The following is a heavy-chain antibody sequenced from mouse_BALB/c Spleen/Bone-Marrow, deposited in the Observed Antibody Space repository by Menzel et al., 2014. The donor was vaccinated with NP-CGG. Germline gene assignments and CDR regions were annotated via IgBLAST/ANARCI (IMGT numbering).Heavy chain of an antibody. V-gene: IGHV2-9*02. D-gene: IGHD1-1*02. CDR3: ARDGVYGSHHYAMDY. Sequence: VQVVESGPGLVAPSQSLSITCTVSGFSLTSYGVHWVRQPPGKGLEWLGVIWAGGSTNYNSALMSRLSISKDNSKSQVFLKMNSLQTDDTAMYYCARDGVYGSHHYAMDYWGQGTSVTVSS. CDR2: IWAGGST. CDR1: GFSLTSYG. J-gene: IGHJ4*01.